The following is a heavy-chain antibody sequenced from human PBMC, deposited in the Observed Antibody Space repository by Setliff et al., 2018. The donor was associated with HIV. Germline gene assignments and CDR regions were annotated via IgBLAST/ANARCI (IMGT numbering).Heavy chain of an antibody. CDR1: GGAFSSYA. CDR3: VRGPSYYYDSSGYYYSQFRY. Sequence: ASVKVSCKAPGGAFSSYAFSWVRQAPGQGLEWMGGIIPVFRRGDNAQRFQGRVTITADESTTTVYMELSRLRSEDTAVYYCVRGPSYYYDSSGYYYSQFRYWGQGTLVTVS. CDR2: IIPVFRRG. D-gene: IGHD3-22*01. J-gene: IGHJ4*02. V-gene: IGHV1-69*13.